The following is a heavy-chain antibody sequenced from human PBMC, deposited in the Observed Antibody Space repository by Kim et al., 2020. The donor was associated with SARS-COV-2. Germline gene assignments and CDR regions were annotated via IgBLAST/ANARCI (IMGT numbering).Heavy chain of an antibody. CDR3: ALIGQDFDP. CDR1: GFTFSSYG. Sequence: GGSLRLSCVASGFTFSSYGMHWVRQAPGKGLEWVAVISYDGSNKYYADSVKGRFTISRDNSKNTLYLQMNSLRAEDTAVYYCALIGQDFDPWGQGTLVTVSS. CDR2: ISYDGSNK. D-gene: IGHD2-15*01. J-gene: IGHJ5*02. V-gene: IGHV3-30*03.